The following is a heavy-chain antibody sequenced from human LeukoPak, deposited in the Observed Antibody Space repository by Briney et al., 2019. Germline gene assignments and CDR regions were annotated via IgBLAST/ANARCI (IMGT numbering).Heavy chain of an antibody. CDR1: GFTFSSYW. Sequence: GGSLRLSCAASGFTFSSYWMHWVRQAPGKGLVWVSRINSDGSSTSYADSVKGRFTISRDNAKNTLYLQMNSLRAEDTAVYYCARDGVSCSSTSCYYYYYYMDVWGKGTTVTVSS. D-gene: IGHD2-2*01. J-gene: IGHJ6*03. CDR2: INSDGSST. CDR3: ARDGVSCSSTSCYYYYYYMDV. V-gene: IGHV3-74*01.